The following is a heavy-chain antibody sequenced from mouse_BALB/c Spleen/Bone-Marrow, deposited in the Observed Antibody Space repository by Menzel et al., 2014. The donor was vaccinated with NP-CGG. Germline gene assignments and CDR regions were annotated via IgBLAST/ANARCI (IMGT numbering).Heavy chain of an antibody. CDR2: IDTSDSYT. J-gene: IGHJ2*01. Sequence: QVHVKQSGAELVMPGASVNMSCKASGYTFTDYWMHWVKQRPGQGLEWIGAIDTSDSYTTYNQKFKSKATLTVDESSNTAYMQLSSLTSEDSAVYYCARNYYYFDYWGQGTTLTVSS. CDR1: GYTFTDYW. D-gene: IGHD1-1*02. V-gene: IGHV1-69*01. CDR3: ARNYYYFDY.